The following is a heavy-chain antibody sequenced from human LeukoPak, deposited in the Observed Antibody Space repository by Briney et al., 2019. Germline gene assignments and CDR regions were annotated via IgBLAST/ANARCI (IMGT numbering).Heavy chain of an antibody. J-gene: IGHJ4*02. Sequence: SETLSLTCAVSGYSISSGYYWSWIRQPPGKGLEWIGYIYYSGSTNYNPSLKSRVTISVDTSKNQFSLKLSSVTAADTAVYYCASSIRGYFDYWGQGTLVTVSS. V-gene: IGHV4-61*01. D-gene: IGHD3-10*01. CDR3: ASSIRGYFDY. CDR2: IYYSGST. CDR1: GYSISSGYY.